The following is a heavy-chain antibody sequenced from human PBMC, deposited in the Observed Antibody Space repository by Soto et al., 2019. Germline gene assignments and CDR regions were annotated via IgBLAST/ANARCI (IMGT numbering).Heavy chain of an antibody. Sequence: PSETLSLTCAVYGRSFSGYYWSWIRQPPGKGLEWIGEINHSGSTNYNPSLKSRVTISVDTSKNQFSLKLSSVTAADTAVYYCASPLYGSDAFDIWGQGTMVTVSS. D-gene: IGHD4-17*01. V-gene: IGHV4-34*01. J-gene: IGHJ3*02. CDR3: ASPLYGSDAFDI. CDR1: GRSFSGYY. CDR2: INHSGST.